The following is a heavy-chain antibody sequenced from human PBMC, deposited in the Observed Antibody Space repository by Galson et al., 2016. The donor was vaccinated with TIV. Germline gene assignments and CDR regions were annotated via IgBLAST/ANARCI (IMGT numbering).Heavy chain of an antibody. CDR1: GDSICSGSFY. Sequence: TLSLTCSVSGDSICSGSFYWTWIRQPAGKGLEWIGRIYTSGATSYNPSLGGRVTISRDTFKNQFSLTLHSVTAADTAMYFCARDWGCGDHDITGFDPWGQGTRVIVSS. CDR2: IYTSGAT. V-gene: IGHV4-61*02. J-gene: IGHJ5*02. D-gene: IGHD2-8*02. CDR3: ARDWGCGDHDITGFDP.